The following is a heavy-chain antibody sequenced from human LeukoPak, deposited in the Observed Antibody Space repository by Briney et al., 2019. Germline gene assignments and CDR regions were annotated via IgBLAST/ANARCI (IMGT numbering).Heavy chain of an antibody. CDR3: ARGVLTPAYYYYYMDV. J-gene: IGHJ6*03. Sequence: GASVKVSCKASGGTFSSYAISWVRQAPGQGLEWMGGIIPIFGTANYAQKFQGRVTITADESTSTAYMELSSLRSEDTAVYYCARGVLTPAYYYYYMDVWGKGTTVTISS. V-gene: IGHV1-69*13. CDR2: IIPIFGTA. CDR1: GGTFSSYA. D-gene: IGHD4/OR15-4a*01.